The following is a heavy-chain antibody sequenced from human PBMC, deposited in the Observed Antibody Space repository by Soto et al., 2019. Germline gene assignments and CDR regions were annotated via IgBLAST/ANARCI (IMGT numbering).Heavy chain of an antibody. J-gene: IGHJ3*02. CDR3: ASPPYFGSGSPDAFDT. CDR2: IIPIFGTA. D-gene: IGHD3-10*01. Sequence: QVQLVQSGAEVKKPGSSVKVSCKASGGTFRSYAISWVRQAPGQGLEWMGGIIPIFGTANYAQKFQGRVTITADESTSTAYMELSGWGSEDTAVYYWASPPYFGSGSPDAFDTGGKGTMVTVSS. CDR1: GGTFRSYA. V-gene: IGHV1-69*01.